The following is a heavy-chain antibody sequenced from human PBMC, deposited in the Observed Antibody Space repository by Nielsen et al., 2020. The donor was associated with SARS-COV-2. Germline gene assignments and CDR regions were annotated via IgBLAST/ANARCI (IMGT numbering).Heavy chain of an antibody. J-gene: IGHJ5*02. Sequence: GGSLRLSCAASGFTFSSYAMSWVRQAPGKGLEWVSGINWNGGSTGYADSVKGRFTISRDNAKNSLYLQMNSLRAEDTALYHCARVYSYGYPSPWFDPWGQGTLVTVSS. D-gene: IGHD5-18*01. CDR3: ARVYSYGYPSPWFDP. V-gene: IGHV3-20*01. CDR1: GFTFSSYA. CDR2: INWNGGST.